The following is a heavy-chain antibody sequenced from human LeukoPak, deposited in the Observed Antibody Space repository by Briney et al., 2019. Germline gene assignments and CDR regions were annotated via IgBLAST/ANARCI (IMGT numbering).Heavy chain of an antibody. V-gene: IGHV1-46*01. CDR1: GYTFTSYY. D-gene: IGHD6-13*01. J-gene: IGHJ4*02. CDR3: ARDRQQLGTGLLF. Sequence: GASVKVSCKASGYTFTSYYMHWVRQAPGQGLEWMGVINPSGGSTSYAQKFQGRVTMTRDTSTSTVYMELSSLRSEDTAVYYCARDRQQLGTGLLFWGQGTLVTVSS. CDR2: INPSGGST.